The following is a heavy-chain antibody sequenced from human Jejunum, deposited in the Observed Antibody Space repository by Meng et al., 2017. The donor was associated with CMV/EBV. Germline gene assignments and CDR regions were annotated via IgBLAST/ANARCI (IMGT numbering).Heavy chain of an antibody. D-gene: IGHD1-26*01. V-gene: IGHV3-53*01. CDR3: AKKYSGSFDY. J-gene: IGHJ4*02. CDR2: IYSGNTT. Sequence: SCTASAFSVSRTNMTWVRQAPGKGLEWVSAIYSGNTTYYADSVKGRFTISRDNSKNTLYLQMNSLRAEDTAVYYCAKKYSGSFDYWGQGTRVTVSS. CDR1: AFSVSRTN.